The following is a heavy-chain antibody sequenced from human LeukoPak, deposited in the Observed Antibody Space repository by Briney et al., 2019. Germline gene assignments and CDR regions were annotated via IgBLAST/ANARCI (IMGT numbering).Heavy chain of an antibody. CDR1: GFTFSNYG. J-gene: IGHJ4*02. CDR3: ASTVAGPFDY. Sequence: GGSLRLSCAASGFTFSNYGMHWVRQAPGKGLEWVAFIQYDGSDKYYADSVKGRFTISRDNSKNTLYLQMNSLRAEDTAVYYCASTVAGPFDYWGQGTLVTVSS. CDR2: IQYDGSDK. D-gene: IGHD6-19*01. V-gene: IGHV3-30*02.